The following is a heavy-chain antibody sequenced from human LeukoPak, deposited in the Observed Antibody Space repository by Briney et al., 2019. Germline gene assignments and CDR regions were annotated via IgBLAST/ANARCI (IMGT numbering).Heavy chain of an antibody. V-gene: IGHV3-21*01. CDR1: GFTFSSYS. Sequence: GGSLRLSCAASGFTFSSYSMNWVRQAPGKGLEWVSSISSSSSYIYYADSVKGRFTISRDNAKNSLYLQMNSLRAEDTAVYYRARGSYSWDYFDYWGQGTLVTVSS. J-gene: IGHJ4*02. CDR2: ISSSSSYI. D-gene: IGHD4-11*01. CDR3: ARGSYSWDYFDY.